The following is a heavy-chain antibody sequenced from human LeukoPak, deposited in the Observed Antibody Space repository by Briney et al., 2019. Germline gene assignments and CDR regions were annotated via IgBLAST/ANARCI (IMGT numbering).Heavy chain of an antibody. D-gene: IGHD2-2*01. CDR1: GFTFSSYA. J-gene: IGHJ4*02. CDR2: ISYDGSNK. CDR3: ARVSAYCTSTSCHNY. V-gene: IGHV3-30-3*01. Sequence: GGSLRLSCAASGFTFSSYAMHWVRQAPGKGLEWVAVISYDGSNKYYADSVKGRFTISRDNSKNTLYLQMNSLRSDDTAVFYCARVSAYCTSTSCHNYWGRGTLVTVSS.